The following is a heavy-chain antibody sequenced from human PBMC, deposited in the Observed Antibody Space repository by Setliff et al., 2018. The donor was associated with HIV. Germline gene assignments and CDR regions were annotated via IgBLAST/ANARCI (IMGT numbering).Heavy chain of an antibody. Sequence: ASVKVSCKASGYTFTSYYIHWVRQAPGQGLEWMGIINPSGGGTTYAQTFQDRVTMSRDTSTSTVYMELSSLRSEDTAVYYCAREALHAGGWRGAFDIWGQGTMDTVS. J-gene: IGHJ3*02. V-gene: IGHV1-46*01. CDR3: AREALHAGGWRGAFDI. D-gene: IGHD6-19*01. CDR1: GYTFTSYY. CDR2: INPSGGGT.